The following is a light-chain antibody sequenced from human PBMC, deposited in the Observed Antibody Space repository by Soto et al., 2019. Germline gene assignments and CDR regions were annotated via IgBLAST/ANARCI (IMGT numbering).Light chain of an antibody. CDR1: QSMSSTF. V-gene: IGKV3-20*01. J-gene: IGKJ1*01. Sequence: EIVLTQFPCTLSLSPGERATLSCRANQSMSSTFLAWYQQKPGQAPRLLVYGTSTRATGIPDRFSGSGSGTDFTLIISRLEPEDFAVYYCQQYGDLPQSFGQGTKVEVK. CDR2: GTS. CDR3: QQYGDLPQS.